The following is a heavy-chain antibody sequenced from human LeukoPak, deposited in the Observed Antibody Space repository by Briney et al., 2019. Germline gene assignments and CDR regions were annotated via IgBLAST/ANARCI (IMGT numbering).Heavy chain of an antibody. V-gene: IGHV3-21*05. Sequence: GGSLRLSCAASGFTFSLYAMNWVRQAPGEGLEWVSYINDDSSDIHYAGSVRGRFTISRDDARKTLYLQLSSLRVEDTAVYYCARDPQLLWFGELLPRYYGMDVWGQGTTVTVSS. D-gene: IGHD3-10*01. CDR3: ARDPQLLWFGELLPRYYGMDV. CDR2: INDDSSDI. CDR1: GFTFSLYA. J-gene: IGHJ6*02.